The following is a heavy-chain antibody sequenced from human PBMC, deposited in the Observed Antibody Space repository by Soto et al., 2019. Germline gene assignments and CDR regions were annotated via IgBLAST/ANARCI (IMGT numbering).Heavy chain of an antibody. V-gene: IGHV3-33*01. D-gene: IGHD1-26*01. CDR1: GFDFSSYG. J-gene: IGHJ6*02. CDR3: AREPVGPDYAMDV. CDR2: LGFDGGGR. Sequence: QMQLVESGGGVVQPGRSLRLSCAASGFDFSSYGMHWVRQTPGKGLEWVAVLGFDGGGRYYADSVKGRFTISRDNSKKMLYLQMDSLRAEYTALYYCAREPVGPDYAMDVWGQGTTVTVSS.